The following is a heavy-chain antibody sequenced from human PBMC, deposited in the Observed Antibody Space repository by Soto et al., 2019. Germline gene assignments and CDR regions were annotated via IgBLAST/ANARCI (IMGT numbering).Heavy chain of an antibody. V-gene: IGHV3-23*01. CDR1: GFTFSSYS. Sequence: GGSLRLSCAASGFTFSSYSMSWVRQAPGKGLEWVSAISGSGGSTYYADSVKGRFTISRDNSKNTLYLQMNSLRAEDTAVYYCAKCNFAAGTMGHYYYMDVWGKGTTVTVSS. J-gene: IGHJ6*03. CDR2: ISGSGGST. CDR3: AKCNFAAGTMGHYYYMDV. D-gene: IGHD6-13*01.